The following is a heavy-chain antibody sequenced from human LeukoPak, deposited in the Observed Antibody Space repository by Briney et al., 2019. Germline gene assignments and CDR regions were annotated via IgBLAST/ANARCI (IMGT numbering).Heavy chain of an antibody. J-gene: IGHJ4*02. CDR2: MNPNSGNT. CDR3: ARSPIQYSSSGGFDY. Sequence: ASVKVSFTASGYTFTSYDINWVRQAPGQGLEWMGWMNPNSGNTGYAQKFQGRVTMTRNTSISTAYMELSSLRSEDTAVYYCARSPIQYSSSGGFDYWGQGTLVTVSS. D-gene: IGHD6-6*01. V-gene: IGHV1-8*01. CDR1: GYTFTSYD.